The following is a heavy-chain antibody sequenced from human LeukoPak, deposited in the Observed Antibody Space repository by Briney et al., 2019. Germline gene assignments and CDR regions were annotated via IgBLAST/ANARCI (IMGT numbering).Heavy chain of an antibody. V-gene: IGHV3-30-3*01. CDR3: ARDGGFGELLLYYFDY. CDR1: GFTFSGYA. J-gene: IGHJ4*02. CDR2: ISYDGSNK. Sequence: PGGSLRLSCAASGFTFSGYAMHWVRQAPGKGLEWVAVISYDGSNKYYADSVKGRFTISRDNSKNTLYLQMNSLRAEDTAVYYCARDGGFGELLLYYFDYWGQGTLVTVSS. D-gene: IGHD3-10*01.